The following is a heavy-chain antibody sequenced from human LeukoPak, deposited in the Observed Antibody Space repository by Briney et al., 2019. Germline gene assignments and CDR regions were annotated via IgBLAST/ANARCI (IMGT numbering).Heavy chain of an antibody. CDR3: ATDLSGYYSGSGTYWGSLDY. CDR2: IKRKSDGGTP. Sequence: GGSLRLSCAASGFTFTNAWMSWVRQAPAKGLEWVGRIKRKSDGGTPDNAAPVKGRFTISRDDSKNTLYLQMNSLKTEDTAVYYCATDLSGYYSGSGTYWGSLDYWGQGTVVTVSS. J-gene: IGHJ4*02. V-gene: IGHV3-15*01. D-gene: IGHD3-10*01. CDR1: GFTFTNAW.